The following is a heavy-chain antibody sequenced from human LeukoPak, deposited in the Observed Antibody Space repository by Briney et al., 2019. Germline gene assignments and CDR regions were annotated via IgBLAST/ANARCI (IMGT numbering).Heavy chain of an antibody. CDR1: GFSFSGHW. D-gene: IGHD6-6*01. CDR3: ARGPNSNWSGLDF. V-gene: IGHV3-74*01. Sequence: GGSLRLSCTASGFSFSGHWMHWARQLPGKGLVWVSRISSTGSTTSYADSVKGRFTVSRDNAKNTLYPQVNNLRAEDTAVYYCARGPNSNWSGLDFWGQGTLLTVSS. J-gene: IGHJ4*02. CDR2: ISSTGSTT.